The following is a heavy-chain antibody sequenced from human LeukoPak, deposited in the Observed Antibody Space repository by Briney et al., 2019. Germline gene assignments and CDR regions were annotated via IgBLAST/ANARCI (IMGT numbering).Heavy chain of an antibody. CDR2: IKSDGKT. CDR3: ARAPSEIGGYYPEYFRH. Sequence: GGSLTLSCAASGFTFRRYWMHWVRQAPGKGLVWVSRIKSDGKTNYADSVKGRFTISRDNAKNTVSLQMNSLRAEDTGVYYCARAPSEIGGYYPEYFRHWGQGTLVTVSS. V-gene: IGHV3-74*01. CDR1: GFTFRRYW. J-gene: IGHJ1*01. D-gene: IGHD3-22*01.